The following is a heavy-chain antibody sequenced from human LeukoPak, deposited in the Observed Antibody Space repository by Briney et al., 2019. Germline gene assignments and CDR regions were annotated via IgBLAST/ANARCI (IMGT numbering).Heavy chain of an antibody. V-gene: IGHV3-48*01. CDR1: GFTFSSYS. CDR2: ISSSSSTI. D-gene: IGHD3-16*02. J-gene: IGHJ3*02. CDR3: ARDRAGYGYHYTFDI. Sequence: GGSLRLSCAASGFTFSSYSMNWVRQAPGKGLEWVSYISSSSSTIYYADSVKGRFTISRDNAKNSLYLQMNSLRAEDTGVYYCARDRAGYGYHYTFDIWGQGTMVTVSS.